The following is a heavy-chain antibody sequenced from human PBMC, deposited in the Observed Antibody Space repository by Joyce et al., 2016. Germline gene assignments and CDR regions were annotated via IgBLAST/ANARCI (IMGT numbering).Heavy chain of an antibody. CDR2: IIPFLGAA. Sequence: QVLLVQSGAAVKRPGSSLRVSCKSSGGDFSNYTVNWVRRAHGQRLEWMGGIIPFLGAAKYAEDFQGRVTLTADQSTRTAYLELSSLTSADTAVYYCARGGTSSDHYFFYTLDVWGPGTTVIVSS. CDR1: GGDFSNYT. CDR3: ARGGTSSDHYFFYTLDV. V-gene: IGHV1-69*12. J-gene: IGHJ6*02. D-gene: IGHD1-14*01.